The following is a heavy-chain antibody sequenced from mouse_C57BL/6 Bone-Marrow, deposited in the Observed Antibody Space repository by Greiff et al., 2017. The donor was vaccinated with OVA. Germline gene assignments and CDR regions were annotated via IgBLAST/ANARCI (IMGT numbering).Heavy chain of an antibody. D-gene: IGHD1-1*01. CDR1: GYTFTSYW. CDR3: ARTDYGSSGAY. V-gene: IGHV1-69*01. Sequence: QVQLKQPGAELVMPGASVKLSCKASGYTFTSYWMHWVQQRPGHGLEWIGEIDPSDSYTNYTQKFRGKATLTVDESSSTAYMQLSSLTSEDSAVYYCARTDYGSSGAYWGQGTLVTVSA. J-gene: IGHJ3*01. CDR2: IDPSDSYT.